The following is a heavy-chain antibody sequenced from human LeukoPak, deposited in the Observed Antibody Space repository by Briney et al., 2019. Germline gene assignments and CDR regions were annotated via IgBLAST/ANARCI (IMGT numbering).Heavy chain of an antibody. Sequence: SETLSLTCAVSGYSISSGYYWGWIRQPPGKGLEWIGSIYHSGSTYYNPSLKSRVTISVDTSKNQFSLKLNSVTAADTAVYYCARALNRQYVFHHWGQGTLLIVSS. D-gene: IGHD2/OR15-2a*01. CDR3: ARALNRQYVFHH. CDR2: IYHSGST. CDR1: GYSISSGYY. V-gene: IGHV4-38-2*01. J-gene: IGHJ1*01.